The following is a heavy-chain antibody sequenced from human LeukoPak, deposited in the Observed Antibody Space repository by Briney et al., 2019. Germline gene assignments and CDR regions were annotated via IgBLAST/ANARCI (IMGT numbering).Heavy chain of an antibody. CDR2: ISGSGGST. CDR1: GFTFSSYA. D-gene: IGHD7-27*01. V-gene: IGHV3-23*01. CDR3: AKDHNWGGR. J-gene: IGHJ4*02. Sequence: GGSLRLSCAASGFTFSSYAMSWVRQAPGKGLEWVSAISGSGGSTYYVDSVKGRFTISRDNSKNTLYLQINSLRAEDTAIYFCAKDHNWGGRWGQGTLVTVSS.